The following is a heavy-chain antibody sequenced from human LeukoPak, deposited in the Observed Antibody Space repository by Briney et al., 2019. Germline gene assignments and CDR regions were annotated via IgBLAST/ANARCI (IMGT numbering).Heavy chain of an antibody. D-gene: IGHD6-13*01. V-gene: IGHV4-30-4*01. CDR1: GGSISSGDYY. CDR3: ARGGLYSSSWLNWFDP. Sequence: SQTLSLTCTVSGGSISSGDYYCSWIRQPPGKGLEWIGYIYYSGSTYYNPSLKSRGTISVDTSKNQFSLKLSSVTAADTAVYYCARGGLYSSSWLNWFDPWGQGTLVTVSS. CDR2: IYYSGST. J-gene: IGHJ5*02.